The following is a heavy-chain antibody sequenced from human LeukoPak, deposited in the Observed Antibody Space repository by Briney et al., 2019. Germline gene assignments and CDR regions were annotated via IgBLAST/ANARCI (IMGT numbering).Heavy chain of an antibody. CDR3: ERDAGATKGALPGY. J-gene: IGHJ4*02. CDR2: IYYSGST. V-gene: IGHV4-39*07. D-gene: IGHD1-26*01. Sequence: SETLSFTCTGSGGSISSSSYYWGWIRQPPGKGLEWIVSIYYSGSTYYNPSLKSRVTISVDTSKNQFSLKLSSVTAADTDVYYCERDAGATKGALPGYWGQGTLVTVSS. CDR1: GGSISSSSYY.